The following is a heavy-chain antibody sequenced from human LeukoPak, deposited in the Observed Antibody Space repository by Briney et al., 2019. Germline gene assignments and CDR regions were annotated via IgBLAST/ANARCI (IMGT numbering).Heavy chain of an antibody. D-gene: IGHD1/OR15-1a*01. CDR2: INTDGTTT. CDR3: AKDLTWNTADY. CDR1: GFTFSNYW. Sequence: PGGSLRLSCVGSGFTFSNYWMHWVRQAPGKGPVWVSRINTDGTTTDYADSVRGRFTISRDNAKNTVYLQMNGLRADDTALYYCAKDLTWNTADYWGQGTLVTVPS. J-gene: IGHJ4*02. V-gene: IGHV3-74*01.